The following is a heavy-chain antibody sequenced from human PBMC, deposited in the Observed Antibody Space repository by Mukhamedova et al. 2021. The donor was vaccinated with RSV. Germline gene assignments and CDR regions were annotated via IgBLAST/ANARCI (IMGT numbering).Heavy chain of an antibody. CDR3: ARDYAYSRFGL. D-gene: IGHD1-26*01. V-gene: IGHV3-7*01. Sequence: WVRQAPGKGLEWVANIKEDGSQKNYVDSVKGRFTISRDNAKNSLYLQMNSLRAEDTATYYCARDYAYSRFGLWGQGTLVTVSS. CDR2: IKEDGSQK. J-gene: IGHJ5*02.